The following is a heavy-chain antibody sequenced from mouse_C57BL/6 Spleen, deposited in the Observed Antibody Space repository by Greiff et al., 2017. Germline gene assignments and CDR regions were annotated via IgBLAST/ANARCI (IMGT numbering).Heavy chain of an antibody. J-gene: IGHJ2*01. V-gene: IGHV1-80*01. D-gene: IGHD2-2*01. CDR3: ARRYYGYDAWYFDY. CDR2: IYPGDGDT. Sequence: LQESGAELVKPGASVKISCKASGYAFSSYWMNWVKQRPGTGLEWIGQIYPGDGDTNYNGKFKGKATLTADKSSSTAYMQLSSLTSEDSAVYFCARRYYGYDAWYFDYWGQGTTLTVSS. CDR1: GYAFSSYW.